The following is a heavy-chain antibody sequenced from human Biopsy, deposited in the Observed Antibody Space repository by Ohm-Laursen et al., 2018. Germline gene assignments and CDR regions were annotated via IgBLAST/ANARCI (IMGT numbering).Heavy chain of an antibody. J-gene: IGHJ6*02. V-gene: IGHV1-69*04. CDR3: ARGGSGSGYYGMDV. Sequence: SVKVSCKSSGGTFTTYGFNWVRQAPGHGLEWMGRIIPIVGRAYYAQRFQGRVTMTADKSTSTAYLDLSSLISEDTAVYYCARGGSGSGYYGMDVWGQGTTVTVSS. CDR2: IIPIVGRA. D-gene: IGHD3-10*01. CDR1: GGTFTTYG.